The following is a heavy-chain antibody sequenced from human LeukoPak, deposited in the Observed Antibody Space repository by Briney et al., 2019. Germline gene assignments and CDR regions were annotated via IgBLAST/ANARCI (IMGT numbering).Heavy chain of an antibody. CDR2: ISSSSSYI. CDR1: GFTFSSYS. V-gene: IGHV3-21*01. J-gene: IGHJ4*02. D-gene: IGHD1-1*01. Sequence: PGGSLRLSCAASGFTFSSYSMNWVRQAPGKGLEWVSSISSSSSYIYYADSVKGRFTISRDNAKNSLYLQMNSLRAEDTAVYYCARDRTSIASPSDYWGQGTLVTVSS. CDR3: ARDRTSIASPSDY.